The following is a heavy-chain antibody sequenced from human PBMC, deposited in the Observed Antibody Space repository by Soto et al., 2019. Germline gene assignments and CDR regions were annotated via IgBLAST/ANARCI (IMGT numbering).Heavy chain of an antibody. CDR2: ISGSGATT. CDR3: AKGRESAAIGHFDY. Sequence: PXGSLRLSCEASGFTFSNYAMSWDRQAPGKGLDWVSVISGSGATTYYADSVKGRFTISRDNAKNTLYVQMSSLRAEDTAMYYCAKGRESAAIGHFDYWGQGTLVTVSS. CDR1: GFTFSNYA. D-gene: IGHD6-13*01. J-gene: IGHJ4*02. V-gene: IGHV3-23*01.